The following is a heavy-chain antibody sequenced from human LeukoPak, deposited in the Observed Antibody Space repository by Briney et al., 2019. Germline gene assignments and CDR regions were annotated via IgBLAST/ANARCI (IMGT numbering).Heavy chain of an antibody. Sequence: GGSLRLSCAASGFTFSSYWMSWVRQAPGKGLEWVANIRLDGSEKYYVDSVKGRFTISRDNAKNSLYLQMSSLRAEDTAVYYCARDSEWGVNWFDPWGQGTLVTVSS. CDR1: GFTFSSYW. D-gene: IGHD3-3*01. CDR2: IRLDGSEK. CDR3: ARDSEWGVNWFDP. V-gene: IGHV3-7*01. J-gene: IGHJ5*02.